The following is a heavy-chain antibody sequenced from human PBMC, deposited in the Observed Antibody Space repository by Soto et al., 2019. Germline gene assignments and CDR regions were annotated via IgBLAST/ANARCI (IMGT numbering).Heavy chain of an antibody. Sequence: QVQLVQSGAEEKKPGASVKVSCKASGYTVTSYAMHGVRQAPGQRLEWRGWINAGNVNTKYSQKFQGRVTITGVTCASTAYLSLSSLRSEDTAVYYCARHGSGCDYWGHGTLVTVSS. CDR1: GYTVTSYA. CDR2: INAGNVNT. V-gene: IGHV1-3*05. J-gene: IGHJ4*01. D-gene: IGHD6-19*01. CDR3: ARHGSGCDY.